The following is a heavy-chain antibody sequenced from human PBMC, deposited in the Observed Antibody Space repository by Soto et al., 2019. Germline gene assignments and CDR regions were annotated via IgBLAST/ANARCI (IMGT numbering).Heavy chain of an antibody. J-gene: IGHJ4*02. V-gene: IGHV3-23*01. D-gene: IGHD6-19*01. Sequence: PGGSLRLSCAASGFTFSSYAMSWVRQAPGKGLEWVSAISGSGGSTYYADSVKGRFTISRDNSKNTLYLQMNSLRAEDTAVYYCAKDEMAVAGHDEDGIGAFDYWGQGTLVTVSS. CDR1: GFTFSSYA. CDR3: AKDEMAVAGHDEDGIGAFDY. CDR2: ISGSGGST.